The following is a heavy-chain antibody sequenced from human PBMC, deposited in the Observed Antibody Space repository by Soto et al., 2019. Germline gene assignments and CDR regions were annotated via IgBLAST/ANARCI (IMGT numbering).Heavy chain of an antibody. V-gene: IGHV3-9*01. D-gene: IGHD2-15*01. J-gene: IGHJ4*02. CDR1: GFSLDHYA. Sequence: GGSLRLSCVASGFSLDHYAMHCVRQAPGKGLEWVSGISWDSGVIDYADSVRGRFTISRDNAKNSLYLQMTSLRAEDTALYYCVKDNVGVYCSGGSCYFDYWGQGSLVTVSS. CDR2: ISWDSGVI. CDR3: VKDNVGVYCSGGSCYFDY.